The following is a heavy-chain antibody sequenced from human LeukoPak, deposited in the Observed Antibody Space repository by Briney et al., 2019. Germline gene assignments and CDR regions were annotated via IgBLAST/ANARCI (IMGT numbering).Heavy chain of an antibody. D-gene: IGHD6-13*01. J-gene: IGHJ5*02. CDR1: GGSISSYY. V-gene: IGHV4-4*07. CDR3: ARDIYSSSWYGWFDP. Sequence: SETLSLTCTVSGGSISSYYWSWIRQPAGKGLEWIGRIYTSGSTNYNPSLKSRVTMSVDTSKNQFSLKLSSVTAADTAVYYCARDIYSSSWYGWFDPWGQGTLVTVSS. CDR2: IYTSGST.